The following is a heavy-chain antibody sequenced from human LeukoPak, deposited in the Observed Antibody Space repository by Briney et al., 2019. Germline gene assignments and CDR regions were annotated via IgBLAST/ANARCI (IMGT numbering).Heavy chain of an antibody. CDR2: IYYSGST. Sequence: SETLSLTCTVSGGSINSYYLSWIRQPPGKGLEWIGYIYYSGSTNYNPSLKSRVTISADTSKKQFSLKLSSVTAADTAVYYCARDQGGDYDYYYGMDVRGQGTTVTVSS. J-gene: IGHJ6*02. CDR3: ARDQGGDYDYYYGMDV. CDR1: GGSINSYY. D-gene: IGHD2-21*02. V-gene: IGHV4-59*01.